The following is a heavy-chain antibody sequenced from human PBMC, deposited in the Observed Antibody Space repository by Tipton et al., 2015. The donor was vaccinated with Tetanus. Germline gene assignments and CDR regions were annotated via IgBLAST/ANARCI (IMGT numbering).Heavy chain of an antibody. J-gene: IGHJ4*02. V-gene: IGHV4-59*08. CDR2: VSYSGRT. CDR3: ARHLTYTYTSRYFDY. D-gene: IGHD5-18*01. Sequence: WNWIRQPPGKGLEWLAYVSYSGRTNSNYSLKSRITISQDTSKNQFSLGLTSVTAADTAVYYCARHLTYTYTSRYFDYWGLGTLVTVSS.